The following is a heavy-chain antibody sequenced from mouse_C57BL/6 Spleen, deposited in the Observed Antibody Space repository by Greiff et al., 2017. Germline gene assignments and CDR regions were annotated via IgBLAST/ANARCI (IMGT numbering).Heavy chain of an antibody. D-gene: IGHD1-1*01. V-gene: IGHV1-55*01. Sequence: VQLQQPGAELVKPGASVKMSCKASGYTFTSYLITWVKQRPGQGLEWIGDIYPGSGSTNYNEKFKSKATLTVDTSSSTAYMQLSSLTSEDSAVYYCARHGGSSYDYAMDYWGQGTSVTVSS. CDR1: GYTFTSYL. CDR2: IYPGSGST. J-gene: IGHJ4*01. CDR3: ARHGGSSYDYAMDY.